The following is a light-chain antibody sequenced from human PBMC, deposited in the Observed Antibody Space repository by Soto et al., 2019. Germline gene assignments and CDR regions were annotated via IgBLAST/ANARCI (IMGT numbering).Light chain of an antibody. CDR1: QGISTA. V-gene: IGKV1D-13*01. CDR3: QQFSHYPRT. J-gene: IGKJ1*01. CDR2: DAS. Sequence: AIQLTQSPSSLSASVGDRVTITCRASQGISTALAWYQQKPGQTPKLLLYDASSLEGGVPTRFSGRGSGTDFALSISNLHPEDFATYYCQQFSHYPRTFGQGT.